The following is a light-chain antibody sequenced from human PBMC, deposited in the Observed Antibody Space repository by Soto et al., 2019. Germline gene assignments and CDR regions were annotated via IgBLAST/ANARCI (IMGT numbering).Light chain of an antibody. CDR1: QGISSW. V-gene: IGKV1-12*01. CDR2: AAS. Sequence: IQMTRSPSSVSASVGSMCSCTCPASQGISSWLAWYQQNPGKAPKLLIYAASSLQSGVPSRFSGRASGTDFPLTLTSPQPEAFATYSCHQANSFPHTFGQGTRLEIK. J-gene: IGKJ5*01. CDR3: HQANSFPHT.